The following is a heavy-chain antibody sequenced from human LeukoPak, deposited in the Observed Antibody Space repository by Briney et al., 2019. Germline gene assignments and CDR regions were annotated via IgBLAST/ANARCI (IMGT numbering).Heavy chain of an antibody. J-gene: IGHJ4*02. D-gene: IGHD2-21*02. CDR3: AIPPGYCGNDCSFDH. V-gene: IGHV5-51*01. CDR1: GYSFTNYW. CDR2: IYPDDSDT. Sequence: GESLKISCKGSGYSFTNYWIGWVRQMPGKGLEWMGIIYPDDSDTRYSPSFQGQVTISADKSISTAYLQWSSLKASDTAMYYCAIPPGYCGNDCSFDHWGQGTLVTVSS.